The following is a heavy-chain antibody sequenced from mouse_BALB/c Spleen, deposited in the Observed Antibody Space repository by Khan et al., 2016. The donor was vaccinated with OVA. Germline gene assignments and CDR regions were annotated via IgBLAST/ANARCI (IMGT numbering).Heavy chain of an antibody. Sequence: VQLQESGPGLVAPSQSLSITCTVSGFSLSRYNIHWVRQPPGKGLEWLGMIWGGGGIDYNSTLKSRLSIRKDNSKSQVLLKMNSLQTDDTAMYYGARAYYRYDGYYAMDYWGQGTSVTVSS. D-gene: IGHD2-14*01. CDR2: IWGGGGI. CDR1: GFSLSRYN. V-gene: IGHV2-6-4*01. CDR3: ARAYYRYDGYYAMDY. J-gene: IGHJ4*01.